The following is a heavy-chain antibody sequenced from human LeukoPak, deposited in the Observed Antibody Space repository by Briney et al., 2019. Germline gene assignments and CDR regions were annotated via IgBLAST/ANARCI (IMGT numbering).Heavy chain of an antibody. CDR1: GFTFTDYY. D-gene: IGHD3-16*02. CDR2: VSPSGSII. CDR3: ARGGYDYVWGSYRYNQMGFSDYYFDY. V-gene: IGHV3-11*01. Sequence: GGSLRLSCAASGFTFTDYYMSWIRQAPGKGLEWLSFVSPSGSIIYYADSVKGRFTISRDNAKNSLYLQMNSLRAEDTAVFYCARGGYDYVWGSYRYNQMGFSDYYFDYWGRGTLVTVSS. J-gene: IGHJ4*02.